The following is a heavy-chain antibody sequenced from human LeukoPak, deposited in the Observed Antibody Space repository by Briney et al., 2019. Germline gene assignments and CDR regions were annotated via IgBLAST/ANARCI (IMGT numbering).Heavy chain of an antibody. V-gene: IGHV4-34*01. J-gene: IGHJ4*02. CDR3: AKYRYGYRGMDS. CDR1: GGSFSGYI. D-gene: IGHD5-18*01. CDR2: INYSGST. Sequence: SETLSLTCRVYGGSFSGYIWIWFRQPPGKGLEWIGEINYSGSTNYNSSLKRRAIISVDTSKNQFSLKLTSVTAADTPVYFCAKYRYGYRGMDSWGQGTQVTVSS.